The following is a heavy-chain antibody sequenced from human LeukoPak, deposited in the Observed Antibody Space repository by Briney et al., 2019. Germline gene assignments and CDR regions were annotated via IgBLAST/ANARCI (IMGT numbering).Heavy chain of an antibody. CDR3: ARNLYCSGGNCFGMDV. CDR2: VYDRGGT. Sequence: SETLSLTCAVSGGSISNDYWWSWVRQPPGKRLEWVGEVYDRGGTSYNPSLRSRVTISRDKSKNQFSLELNSLTAADTAVYYCARNLYCSGGNCFGMDVWGQGTTVTVSS. D-gene: IGHD2-15*01. CDR1: GGSISNDYW. J-gene: IGHJ6*02. V-gene: IGHV4-4*02.